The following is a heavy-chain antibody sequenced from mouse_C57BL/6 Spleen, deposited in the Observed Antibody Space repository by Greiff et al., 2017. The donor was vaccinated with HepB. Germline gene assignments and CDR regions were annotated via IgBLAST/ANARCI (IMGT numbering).Heavy chain of an antibody. CDR1: GFNIKDDY. CDR2: IDPENGDT. V-gene: IGHV14-4*01. J-gene: IGHJ2*01. Sequence: VQLKESGAELVRPGASVKLSCTASGFNIKDDYMHWVKQRPEQGLEWIGWIDPENGDTEYASKFQGKATITADTSSNTAYLQLSSLTSEDTAVYYCTTGYYGSFDYWGQGTTLTVSS. CDR3: TTGYYGSFDY. D-gene: IGHD1-1*01.